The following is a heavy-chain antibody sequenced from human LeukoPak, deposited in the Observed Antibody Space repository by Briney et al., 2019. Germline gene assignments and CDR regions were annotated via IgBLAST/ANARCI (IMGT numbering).Heavy chain of an antibody. CDR1: GGSFSGYY. CDR3: ARGMTTVTYFNY. D-gene: IGHD4-17*01. V-gene: IGHV4-34*01. J-gene: IGHJ4*02. Sequence: SETLSLTCAVYGGSFSGYYWSWIRQPPGKGLEWIGEINHSGSTNYNPSFKSRVTISVDTSKNQFSLKLSSVTAADTAVYYCARGMTTVTYFNYWGQGTLVTVSS. CDR2: INHSGST.